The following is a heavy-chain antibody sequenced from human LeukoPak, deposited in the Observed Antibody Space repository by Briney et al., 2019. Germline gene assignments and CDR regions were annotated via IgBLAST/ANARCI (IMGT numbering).Heavy chain of an antibody. Sequence: SETLSLTCTVSGGSISSGGYYWSWIRQHPGKGLEWIGYIYYSGSTYYNPSLKSRVTISVDTSKNQFSLKLSSVTAADTAVYYCARVLRFLEWPYMDVWGKGTTVTVSS. J-gene: IGHJ6*03. V-gene: IGHV4-31*03. CDR3: ARVLRFLEWPYMDV. D-gene: IGHD3-3*01. CDR2: IYYSGST. CDR1: GGSISSGGYY.